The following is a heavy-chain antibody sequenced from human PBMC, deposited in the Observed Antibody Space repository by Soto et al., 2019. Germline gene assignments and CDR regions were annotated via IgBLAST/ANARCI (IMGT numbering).Heavy chain of an antibody. V-gene: IGHV4-31*03. CDR2: IYYSGST. Sequence: QVQLQESGPGLVKPSQTLSLTCSVSGGSISSGGYYWNWIRQHPGKGLEWIGYIYYSGSTHYNPSLKSRVTISVDTSKNQFSLKQHSVTAADTAVYYCARDPSIAYFYGMDVWGHGTTGTGPS. D-gene: IGHD6-13*01. J-gene: IGHJ6*01. CDR1: GGSISSGGYY. CDR3: ARDPSIAYFYGMDV.